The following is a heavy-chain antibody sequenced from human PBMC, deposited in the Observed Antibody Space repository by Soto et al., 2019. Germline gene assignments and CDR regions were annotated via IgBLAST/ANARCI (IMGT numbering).Heavy chain of an antibody. Sequence: QVHLVQSGPEVKRPGSSVKVSCKASGDTFGRNAIHWVRQAPGQGLEWMGGIIPMFPTTNYAQKFKGRLTIYAEKSTGTAYMEMTSLRSEDTAVYYCTKDGDSADYGYWDQGTLVTVS. CDR1: GDTFGRNA. V-gene: IGHV1-69*06. CDR3: TKDGDSADYGY. D-gene: IGHD2-21*01. J-gene: IGHJ4*02. CDR2: IIPMFPTT.